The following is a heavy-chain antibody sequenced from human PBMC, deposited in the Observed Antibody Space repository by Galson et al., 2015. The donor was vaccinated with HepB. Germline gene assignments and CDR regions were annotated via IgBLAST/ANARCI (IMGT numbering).Heavy chain of an antibody. V-gene: IGHV6-1*01. D-gene: IGHD5-18*01. Sequence: CAISGDSVSTNSAAWNWIRQSPPRGLEWLGRTYYRSKWYNDYAVSVKSRIVINADTSKNQFSLQLTSVTPEDTSIYYCARDRGYSYVDWFDPWGQGTLVTVSS. CDR2: TYYRSKWYN. CDR1: GDSVSTNSAA. J-gene: IGHJ5*02. CDR3: ARDRGYSYVDWFDP.